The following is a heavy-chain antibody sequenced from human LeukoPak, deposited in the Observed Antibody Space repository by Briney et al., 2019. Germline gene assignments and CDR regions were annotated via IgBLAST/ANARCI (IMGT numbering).Heavy chain of an antibody. V-gene: IGHV3-23*01. CDR3: AKEYSVRNQFDY. CDR2: ISAGGGNT. J-gene: IGHJ4*02. CDR1: GFTFKSYA. Sequence: GGSLRLSCSASGFTFKSYAMHWVRQAPGEGLEWVSAISAGGGNTYYADSVKGRFTISRDNSKNTLFLEMNSLRAEDTAVYYCAKEYSVRNQFDYWGQGTLVAVSS. D-gene: IGHD1-14*01.